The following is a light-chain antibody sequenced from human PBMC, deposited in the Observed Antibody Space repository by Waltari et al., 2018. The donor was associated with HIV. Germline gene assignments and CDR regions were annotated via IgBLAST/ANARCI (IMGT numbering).Light chain of an antibody. J-gene: IGLJ2*01. CDR2: DDS. CDR3: QVWDSSSDVI. V-gene: IGLV3-21*02. Sequence: SYVVIQPPSVSVAPGQTARITCGGNNIRSKTVHWSQQRPGQAPVLVVYDDSDRPSGIPERFSGSNSGNTATLTISRVEAGDEADYYCQVWDSSSDVIFGGGTKLTVL. CDR1: NIRSKT.